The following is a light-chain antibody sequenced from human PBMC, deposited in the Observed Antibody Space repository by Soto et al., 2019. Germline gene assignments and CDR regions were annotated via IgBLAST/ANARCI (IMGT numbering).Light chain of an antibody. CDR3: QQYGSSRWT. J-gene: IGKJ1*01. Sequence: GTLSLNKGERATLSCRASQSVSSSYLAWYQQKPGQAPRLLIYDASNRATGIPARFSGSGSGTDFTLTIGSLEPEDFAVYYCQQYGSSRWTFGQG. V-gene: IGKV3-20*01. CDR1: QSVSSSY. CDR2: DAS.